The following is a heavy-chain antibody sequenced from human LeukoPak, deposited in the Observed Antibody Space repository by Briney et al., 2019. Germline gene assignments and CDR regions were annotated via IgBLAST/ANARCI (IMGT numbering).Heavy chain of an antibody. V-gene: IGHV1-18*01. Sequence: GASVKVSCKASGCTFTSYPISWVRQAPGQGLEWMGWITTYNGNTNYAQKLQGRVTMTTDTSTSTAYMDLRGLRSDDTAVYYCAREGTIFGVVIPSYYFDYWGQGTLVTVSS. CDR1: GCTFTSYP. CDR2: ITTYNGNT. J-gene: IGHJ4*02. CDR3: AREGTIFGVVIPSYYFDY. D-gene: IGHD3-3*01.